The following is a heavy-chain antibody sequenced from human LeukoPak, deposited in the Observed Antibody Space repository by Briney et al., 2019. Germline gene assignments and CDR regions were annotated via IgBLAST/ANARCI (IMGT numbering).Heavy chain of an antibody. V-gene: IGHV3-48*03. Sequence: PGGSLRLSCAASGFTFSSYEMNWVRQAPGKGLEWVSYISSSGSTIYYADSVKGRFTISRDNSKNTLYVQMNSLRVDDTAVYYCAKAPRFGDHAAEYFYYYMDVWGKGTTVSVSS. CDR2: ISSSGSTI. D-gene: IGHD3-16*01. CDR3: AKAPRFGDHAAEYFYYYMDV. CDR1: GFTFSSYE. J-gene: IGHJ6*03.